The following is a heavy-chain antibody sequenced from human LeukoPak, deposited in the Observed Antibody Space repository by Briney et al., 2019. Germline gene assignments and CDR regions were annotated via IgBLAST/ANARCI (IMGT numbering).Heavy chain of an antibody. V-gene: IGHV3-9*03. CDR1: GFTFDDYA. J-gene: IGHJ4*02. Sequence: HSGRSLRLSCAASGFTFDDYAMHWVRQAPGKGLEWVSGISWNSGSIGYADSVKGRFTISRDNAKNSLYLQMNRLRPEDMALYYCAKGNIFVELLYGGFHFDYWGQGTMVTVSS. CDR2: ISWNSGSI. D-gene: IGHD3-10*02. CDR3: AKGNIFVELLYGGFHFDY.